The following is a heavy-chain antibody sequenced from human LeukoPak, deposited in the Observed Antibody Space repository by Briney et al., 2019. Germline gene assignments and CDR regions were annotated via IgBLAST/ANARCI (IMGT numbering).Heavy chain of an antibody. Sequence: SVKVSCKASGGTFSSYAISWVRQAPGQGLEWMGGIIPIFGTANYAQKFQGRVTITADESTSTAYMELSSLRSEDTAVYYCARDPNYYDSSGSGSEWGQGTLVTVSS. V-gene: IGHV1-69*13. D-gene: IGHD3-22*01. J-gene: IGHJ4*02. CDR1: GGTFSSYA. CDR2: IIPIFGTA. CDR3: ARDPNYYDSSGSGSE.